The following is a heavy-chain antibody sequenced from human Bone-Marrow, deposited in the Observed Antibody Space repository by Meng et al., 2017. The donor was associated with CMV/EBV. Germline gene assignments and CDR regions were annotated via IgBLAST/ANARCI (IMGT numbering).Heavy chain of an antibody. D-gene: IGHD5-12*01. Sequence: LSCAASGFTVGRNYMGWVRQAPGKGLEWVSVIYSGGSTYYADSMKGRFTISRDNSKNTRYLQMNSLRAEDTAVYYCAGGVATIGPFNYWGQGTLVTVSS. CDR2: IYSGGST. CDR1: GFTVGRNY. J-gene: IGHJ4*02. V-gene: IGHV3-53*01. CDR3: AGGVATIGPFNY.